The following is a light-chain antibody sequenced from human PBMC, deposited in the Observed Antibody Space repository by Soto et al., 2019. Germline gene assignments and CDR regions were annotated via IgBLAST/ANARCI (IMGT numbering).Light chain of an antibody. CDR1: SSNIGAGYD. V-gene: IGLV1-40*01. Sequence: QSVLTQPPSVSGPPGQRVTISCTGSSSNIGAGYDVHWYQQLPGTAPKLLIYGNSNRPSGVPDRFSGSKSGTSASLAITGLQAEDEADYYCQSYDSSLSGFYVFGTGTKLTV. CDR3: QSYDSSLSGFYV. CDR2: GNS. J-gene: IGLJ1*01.